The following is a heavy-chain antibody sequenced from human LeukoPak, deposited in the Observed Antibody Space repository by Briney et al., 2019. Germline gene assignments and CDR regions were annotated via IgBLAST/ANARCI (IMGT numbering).Heavy chain of an antibody. CDR2: MNPNSGNT. J-gene: IGHJ6*03. V-gene: IGHV1-8*01. D-gene: IGHD6-6*01. CDR3: ARRALIAARYYYYMDV. Sequence: GASVKVSCKASGYTFTSYDINWVRQATGQGLEWMGWMNPNSGNTGYAQKFQGRVTMTGNTSISTAYMELSSLRSEDTAVYYCARRALIAARYYYYMDVWGKGTTVTVSS. CDR1: GYTFTSYD.